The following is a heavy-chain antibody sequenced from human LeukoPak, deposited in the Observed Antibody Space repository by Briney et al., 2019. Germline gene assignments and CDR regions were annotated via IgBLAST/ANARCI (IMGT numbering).Heavy chain of an antibody. D-gene: IGHD3-9*01. J-gene: IGHJ3*02. CDR1: GGSISSYY. Sequence: SETLSLTCTVSGGSISSYYWSWIRQPPGKGLEWIGYIYYSGSTNYNPSLKSRVTISVDTSKNQFSLKLSSVTAADTALYYCAKDKYFDPRGPFDIWGQGTMVTVSS. CDR2: IYYSGST. CDR3: AKDKYFDPRGPFDI. V-gene: IGHV4-59*01.